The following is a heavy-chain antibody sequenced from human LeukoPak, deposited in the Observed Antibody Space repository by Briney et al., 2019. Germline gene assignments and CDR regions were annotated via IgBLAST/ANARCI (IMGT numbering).Heavy chain of an antibody. V-gene: IGHV1-69*01. Sequence: VASVKVSCKASGGTFSSYAISWVRQAPGQGLEWMGGIIPIFGTANYAQKFQGRVTITADESTSTAYMELSSLRSEDTAVYYCARSWWSVRGYSGYDLYYYYYGMDVWGQGTTVTVSS. CDR1: GGTFSSYA. J-gene: IGHJ6*02. CDR3: ARSWWSVRGYSGYDLYYYYYGMDV. D-gene: IGHD5-12*01. CDR2: IIPIFGTA.